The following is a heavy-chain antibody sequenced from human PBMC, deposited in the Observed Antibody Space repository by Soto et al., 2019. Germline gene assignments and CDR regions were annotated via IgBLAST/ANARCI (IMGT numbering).Heavy chain of an antibody. CDR1: GYTFTSYD. D-gene: IGHD1-26*01. Sequence: ASVKVSCKASGYTFTSYDINWVRQATGQGLEWMGCMNPNSGNTGYAQKFQGRVTMTSNTSISTAYMELSSLSSEDTAVYYGARARLVGADAFDIWGQGTMVTVSS. CDR2: MNPNSGNT. J-gene: IGHJ3*02. V-gene: IGHV1-8*01. CDR3: ARARLVGADAFDI.